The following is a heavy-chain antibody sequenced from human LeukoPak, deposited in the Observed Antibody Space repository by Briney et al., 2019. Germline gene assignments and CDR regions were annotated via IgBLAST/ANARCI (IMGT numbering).Heavy chain of an antibody. CDR3: TKVGPTRHFDS. CDR1: GFTFDDYT. CDR2: ISWDGGST. Sequence: GGSLRLSCAASGFTFDDYTMHWVRQTPGKGLEWVSLISWDGGSTYYADSVKGRFTISRDNSKNSLYLQMSSLRAEDTALYYYTKVGPTRHFDSWGQGTLVTVSS. J-gene: IGHJ4*02. V-gene: IGHV3-43*01.